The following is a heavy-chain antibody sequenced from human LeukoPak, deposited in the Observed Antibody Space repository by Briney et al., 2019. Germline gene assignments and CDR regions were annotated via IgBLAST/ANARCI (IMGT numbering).Heavy chain of an antibody. Sequence: SETLSLTCTVSGGSISSYYWSWIRQPPGKGLELIGYIYYSGSTNYNPSLKSRVTISVDTSKNQFSLKLSSVTAADTAVYYCASITVDTAMVHFDYWGQGTLVTVSS. V-gene: IGHV4-59*08. J-gene: IGHJ4*02. CDR1: GGSISSYY. CDR2: IYYSGST. D-gene: IGHD5-18*01. CDR3: ASITVDTAMVHFDY.